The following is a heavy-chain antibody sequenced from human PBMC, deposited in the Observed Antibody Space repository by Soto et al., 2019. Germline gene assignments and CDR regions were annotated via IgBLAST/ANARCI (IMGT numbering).Heavy chain of an antibody. D-gene: IGHD1-26*01. J-gene: IGHJ4*02. Sequence: GGSLRLSCAASGFSVSSKYMTWVRQAPGKGLEWVSVIYSGGSTYYADSVKGRFTISRDNSKNTLYLQMNSLRAEDTAVYYCARLVGATYFDYWGQGTLVTVSS. CDR3: ARLVGATYFDY. CDR1: GFSVSSKY. V-gene: IGHV3-53*01. CDR2: IYSGGST.